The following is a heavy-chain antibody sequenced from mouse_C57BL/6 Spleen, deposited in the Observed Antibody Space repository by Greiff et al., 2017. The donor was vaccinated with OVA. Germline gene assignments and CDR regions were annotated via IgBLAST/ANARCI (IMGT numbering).Heavy chain of an antibody. Sequence: EVQLVESGGGLVQPKGSLKLSCAASGFSFNTYAMNWVRQAPGKGLEWVARIRSKSNNYATYYADSVKDRFTISRDDSESMLYLQMNNLKTEDTAVYYCVRELGWYFDVWGTGTTVTVSS. CDR1: GFSFNTYA. D-gene: IGHD4-1*01. V-gene: IGHV10-1*01. CDR2: IRSKSNNYAT. CDR3: VRELGWYFDV. J-gene: IGHJ1*03.